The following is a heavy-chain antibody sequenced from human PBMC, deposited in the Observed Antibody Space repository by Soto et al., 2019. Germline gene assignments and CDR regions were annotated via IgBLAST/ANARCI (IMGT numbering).Heavy chain of an antibody. CDR2: IYYDGST. CDR3: ARDIAIAWFFA. J-gene: IGHJ5*02. Sequence: SETLSLTCIVSGGSITSASAYWGWIHQPPGKGLEWIGTIYYDGSTYYNPSLKSRITISVDTSKNQFSLNLISVTAADTAVYYCARDIAIAWFFAWGQGTLVTVSS. V-gene: IGHV4-39*02. CDR1: GGSITSASAY. D-gene: IGHD2-15*01.